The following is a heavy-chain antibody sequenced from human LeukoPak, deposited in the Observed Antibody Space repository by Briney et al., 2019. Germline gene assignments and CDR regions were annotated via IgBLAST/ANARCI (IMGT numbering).Heavy chain of an antibody. Sequence: SETLSLTCTVSGGSISSYYWSWIRQPPGKGLEWIGYIYYSGSTNYNPSLKSRVTISVDTSKNQFSLKVSSVTAADTAVYYCARQRAVAGTRRWFDPWGQGTLVTVSS. D-gene: IGHD6-19*01. J-gene: IGHJ5*02. V-gene: IGHV4-59*01. CDR1: GGSISSYY. CDR3: ARQRAVAGTRRWFDP. CDR2: IYYSGST.